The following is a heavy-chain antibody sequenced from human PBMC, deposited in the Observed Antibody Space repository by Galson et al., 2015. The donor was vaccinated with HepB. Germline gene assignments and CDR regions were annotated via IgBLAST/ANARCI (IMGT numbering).Heavy chain of an antibody. CDR3: AKAFPYGDYDDYYYYGMDV. D-gene: IGHD4-17*01. CDR2: ISYDGSNK. CDR1: GFTFSSYG. Sequence: SLRLSCAASGFTFSSYGMHWVRQAPGKGLEWVAVISYDGSNKYYADSVKGRFTISRDNSKNTLYLQMNGLRAEDTAVYYCAKAFPYGDYDDYYYYGMDVWGQGTTVTVSS. J-gene: IGHJ6*02. V-gene: IGHV3-30*18.